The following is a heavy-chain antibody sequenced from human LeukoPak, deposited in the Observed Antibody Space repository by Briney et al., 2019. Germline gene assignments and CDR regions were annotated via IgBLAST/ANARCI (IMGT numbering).Heavy chain of an antibody. J-gene: IGHJ3*02. CDR3: AKVFTRYCSSTSCYVAFDI. Sequence: PGGSLRLSCAASGFILRDFAMSWVRQAPGKGPEWVSGISGGGGGTYYADSVKGRFTISRANAKNTLFLQMNSLRVEDTAVYYCAKVFTRYCSSTSCYVAFDIWGQGTMVTVSS. CDR2: ISGGGGGT. D-gene: IGHD2-2*01. V-gene: IGHV3-23*01. CDR1: GFILRDFA.